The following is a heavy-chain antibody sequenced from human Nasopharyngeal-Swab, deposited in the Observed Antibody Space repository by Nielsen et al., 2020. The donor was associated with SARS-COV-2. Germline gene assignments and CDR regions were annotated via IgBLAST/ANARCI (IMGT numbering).Heavy chain of an antibody. J-gene: IGHJ4*02. CDR1: GGTFSSYA. CDR3: ASRGVYVGATLTLDY. D-gene: IGHD1-26*01. CDR2: IIPILGIA. Sequence: SVKLSCKASGGTFSSYAISWVRQAPGQGLEWMGRIIPILGIANYAQKFQGRVTITADKSTSTAYMELSSLRSEDTAVYYCASRGVYVGATLTLDYWGQGTLVTVSS. V-gene: IGHV1-69*04.